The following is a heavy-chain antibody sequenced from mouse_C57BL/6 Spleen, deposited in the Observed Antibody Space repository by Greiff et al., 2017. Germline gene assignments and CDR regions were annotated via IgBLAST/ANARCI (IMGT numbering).Heavy chain of an antibody. V-gene: IGHV1-64*01. Sequence: VQLQQPGAELVKPGASVKLSCKASGYTFTSYWMHWVKQRPGQGLEWIGMIHPNSGSTNYNEKFKSKATLTVDKSSSTAYMQLSSLTSEDAAVYYCARGYYGSSPYYFDCWGQGATLTVSS. CDR2: IHPNSGST. J-gene: IGHJ2*01. CDR3: ARGYYGSSPYYFDC. D-gene: IGHD1-1*01. CDR1: GYTFTSYW.